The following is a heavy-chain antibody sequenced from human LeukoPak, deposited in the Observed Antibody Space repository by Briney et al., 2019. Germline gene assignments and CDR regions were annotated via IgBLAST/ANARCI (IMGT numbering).Heavy chain of an antibody. Sequence: SEILSLTCTVSGASFSSGDQYWNWIRQSPGKGLEWIGSIHPSGTLYNNPSLESRVTMSMDTSKSQFSLNLNSVTAADTAVYFCSRGLDSRKLGYWGQGTLVTVSS. CDR3: SRGLDSRKLGY. V-gene: IGHV4-31*03. CDR1: GASFSSGDQY. J-gene: IGHJ4*02. D-gene: IGHD3-22*01. CDR2: IHPSGTL.